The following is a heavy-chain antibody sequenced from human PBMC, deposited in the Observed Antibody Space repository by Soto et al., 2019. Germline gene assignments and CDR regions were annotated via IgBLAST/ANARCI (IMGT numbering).Heavy chain of an antibody. Sequence: GGSLRLSCAASGFTFSSYAMSWVRQAPGKGLEWVSAISGSGGSAYYADSVKGRFTISRDNSKNTLYLQMNSLRAEDTAVYYCAKVLARPRRHYYYMDVWGKGTTVTGSS. CDR3: AKVLARPRRHYYYMDV. CDR1: GFTFSSYA. CDR2: ISGSGGSA. D-gene: IGHD6-6*01. V-gene: IGHV3-23*01. J-gene: IGHJ6*03.